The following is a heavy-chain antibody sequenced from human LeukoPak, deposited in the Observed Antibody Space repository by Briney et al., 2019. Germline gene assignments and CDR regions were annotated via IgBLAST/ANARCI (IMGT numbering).Heavy chain of an antibody. CDR1: RFRFSESW. CDR2: IKRYGNTT. Sequence: GGSLRLSCAASRFRFSESWMHWVRHAPGKGLEWVSRIKRYGNTTSYADSVKGRFTVSRDNAKNMLYLEMNSLRVDDTAVYYCARSDYIETWGQGTLVSVSS. D-gene: IGHD4-11*01. J-gene: IGHJ4*02. CDR3: ARSDYIET. V-gene: IGHV3-74*01.